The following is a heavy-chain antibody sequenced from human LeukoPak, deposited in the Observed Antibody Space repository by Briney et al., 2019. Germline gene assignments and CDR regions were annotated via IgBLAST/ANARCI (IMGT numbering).Heavy chain of an antibody. Sequence: ASVKVSCKASGYTFTNYYMHWVRQAPGQGLEWMGLINPSGGSTSYAQKFQGRVTMTRDMSTSTVYMELSSLRSEDTAVYYCAGVPRIRGRGNDYYWGQGTLVTVSS. CDR3: AGVPRIRGRGNDYY. CDR1: GYTFTNYY. V-gene: IGHV1-46*01. J-gene: IGHJ4*02. D-gene: IGHD2-21*02. CDR2: INPSGGST.